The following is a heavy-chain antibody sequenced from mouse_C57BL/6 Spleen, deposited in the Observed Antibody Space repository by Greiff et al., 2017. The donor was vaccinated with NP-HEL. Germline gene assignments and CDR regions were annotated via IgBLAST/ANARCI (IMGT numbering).Heavy chain of an antibody. V-gene: IGHV6-3*01. CDR2: IRLKSDNYAT. CDR1: GFTFSNYW. Sequence: EVKVEESGGGLVQPGGSMKLSCVASGFTFSNYWMNWVRQSPAKGLEWVAQIRLKSDNYATHYAESVKGRFTISRDDSKSSVYLQMNNLRAEDTGIYYCTEGGSSGYWYFDVWGTGTTVTVSS. J-gene: IGHJ1*03. CDR3: TEGGSSGYWYFDV. D-gene: IGHD1-1*01.